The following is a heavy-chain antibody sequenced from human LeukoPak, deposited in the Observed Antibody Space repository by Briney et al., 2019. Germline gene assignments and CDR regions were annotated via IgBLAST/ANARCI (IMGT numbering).Heavy chain of an antibody. Sequence: GGSLRLSCAASGFTFSSYGMHWVRQAPGKGLEWVAVISYDGSNKYYADSVKGRFTISRDSSKNTLYLQMNSLRAEDTAVYYCAKGHGDYESPYWGQGTLVTVSS. CDR1: GFTFSSYG. D-gene: IGHD4-17*01. V-gene: IGHV3-30*18. CDR2: ISYDGSNK. CDR3: AKGHGDYESPY. J-gene: IGHJ4*02.